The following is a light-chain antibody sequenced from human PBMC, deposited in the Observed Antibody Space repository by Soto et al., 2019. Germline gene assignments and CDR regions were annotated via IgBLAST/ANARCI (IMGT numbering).Light chain of an antibody. CDR1: QSVSSSY. Sequence: EIVLTQSPGTLSLSPGERATLSCRASQSVSSSYLAWYQQKPGQAPRVLIYDASSRATGIPDRFSGSGSGTEFTLTISRLEPEDLAVYYCQQYGSSGTCGQGTKVDIK. V-gene: IGKV3-20*01. CDR2: DAS. CDR3: QQYGSSGT. J-gene: IGKJ1*01.